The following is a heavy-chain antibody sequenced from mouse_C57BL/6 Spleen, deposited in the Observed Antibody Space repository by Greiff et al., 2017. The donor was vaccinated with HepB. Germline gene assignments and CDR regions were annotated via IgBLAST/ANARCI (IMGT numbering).Heavy chain of an antibody. V-gene: IGHV1-22*01. CDR1: GYTFTDYN. J-gene: IGHJ2*01. Sequence: EVKLQQSGPELVKPGASVKMSCKASGYTFTDYNMHWVKQSHGKSLEWIGYINPNNGGTSYNQKFKGKATLTVNKSSSTAYMELRSLTSEDSAVYYCAREEVDYYGSSYGGYFDYWGQGTTLTVSS. D-gene: IGHD1-1*01. CDR3: AREEVDYYGSSYGGYFDY. CDR2: INPNNGGT.